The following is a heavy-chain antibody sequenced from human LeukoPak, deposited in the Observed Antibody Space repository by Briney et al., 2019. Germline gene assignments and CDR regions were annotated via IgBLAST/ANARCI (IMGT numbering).Heavy chain of an antibody. CDR3: AREQWLLFYAFNI. J-gene: IGHJ3*02. V-gene: IGHV1-2*02. CDR1: GYTFTGDY. Sequence: ASVKVSCKASGYTFTGDYIQWVRQAPGQGLEWMGWINPNSGGTNYAQKFQGRVTMTRDTSISTAYMELSRLRSDDTAVYYCAREQWLLFYAFNIGAQGKMVTVS. D-gene: IGHD6-19*01. CDR2: INPNSGGT.